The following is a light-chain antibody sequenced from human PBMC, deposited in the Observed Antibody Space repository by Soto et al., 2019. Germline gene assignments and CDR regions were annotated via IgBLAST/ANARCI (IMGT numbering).Light chain of an antibody. V-gene: IGLV2-14*03. CDR2: YVS. CDR1: SSDVGGYDY. J-gene: IGLJ2*01. Sequence: QSVLTQPASVSGSPGQSITISCTGTSSDVGGYDYVSWYQQHPGKAPKLMIYYVSNRPSGVSNRFSGSKSGNTASLTISGLQAEDEADYYCSSYTSSNTLVVFGGGTQLTVL. CDR3: SSYTSSNTLVV.